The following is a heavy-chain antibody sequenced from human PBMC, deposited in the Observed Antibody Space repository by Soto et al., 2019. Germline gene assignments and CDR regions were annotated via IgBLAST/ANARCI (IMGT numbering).Heavy chain of an antibody. V-gene: IGHV5-51*01. D-gene: IGHD3-22*01. CDR3: ARLTDSSGYSGEDAFDI. J-gene: IGHJ3*02. Sequence: PGESLKISCKGSGYSFTSYWIGWVRQMPGKGLEWMGIIYPGDSDTIYSPSFQGQVTISADKSISTAYLQWSSLKASDTAMYYCARLTDSSGYSGEDAFDIWGQGTMVTVSS. CDR1: GYSFTSYW. CDR2: IYPGDSDT.